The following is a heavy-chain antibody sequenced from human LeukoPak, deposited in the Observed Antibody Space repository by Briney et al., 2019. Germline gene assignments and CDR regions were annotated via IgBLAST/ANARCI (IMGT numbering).Heavy chain of an antibody. CDR3: AKRSDYGGNGNYFDY. V-gene: IGHV3-23*01. Sequence: PGGSLRLSCAASGFTFSSNGMSWVRQAPGKGLEWVSTISGRDSNTYYADSVEGRFTISRDNSKNTLYLQMNSLRAEDTALYYYAKRSDYGGNGNYFDYWGQGIPVTVSS. J-gene: IGHJ4*02. CDR1: GFTFSSNG. D-gene: IGHD4-23*01. CDR2: ISGRDSNT.